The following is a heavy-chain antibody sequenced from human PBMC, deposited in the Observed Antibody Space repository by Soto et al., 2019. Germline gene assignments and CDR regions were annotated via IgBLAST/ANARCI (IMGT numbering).Heavy chain of an antibody. D-gene: IGHD2-2*01. CDR3: ARGVVPAAGAAPHYFHYGVDV. J-gene: IGHJ6*02. Sequence: QVQLVQSGPEVKKPGSSVKVSCKTSGDTFKKFAISWVRQAPGQGPEWMGGIIPMFGTTKYTQKFQGRATFTADKSTGTAYMELTSLMSEDTATYFCARGVVPAAGAAPHYFHYGVDVWGHGTTVTVSS. CDR2: IIPMFGTT. V-gene: IGHV1-69*06. CDR1: GDTFKKFA.